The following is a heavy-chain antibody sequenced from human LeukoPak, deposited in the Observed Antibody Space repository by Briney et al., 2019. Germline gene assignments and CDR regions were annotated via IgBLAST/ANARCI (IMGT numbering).Heavy chain of an antibody. Sequence: SETLSLTCSVSGGSLSSHYWNWIRQPPGKGLELIGHIHDTGSTFYNPSLRGRVTISLDTSNNQFSLKLTSMTAADTAVYYCARFSSGCSTSSCYLTYWGQGTLVTVS. D-gene: IGHD2-2*01. CDR1: GGSLSSHY. CDR3: ARFSSGCSTSSCYLTY. CDR2: IHDTGST. V-gene: IGHV4-59*11. J-gene: IGHJ4*02.